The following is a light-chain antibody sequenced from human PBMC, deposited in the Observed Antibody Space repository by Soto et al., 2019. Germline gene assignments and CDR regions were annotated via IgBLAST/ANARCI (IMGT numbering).Light chain of an antibody. CDR2: DAS. Sequence: EVVMTQSPATLSVSPGERVTFSCRASQSVTTNLAWYQHKPGQSPRLLISDASTGASGIPPRFSGSGSGTEFTITIARLQSADFAVYYCQQYDRWSGTFGGGTKVDIK. CDR3: QQYDRWSGT. CDR1: QSVTTN. J-gene: IGKJ4*01. V-gene: IGKV3-15*01.